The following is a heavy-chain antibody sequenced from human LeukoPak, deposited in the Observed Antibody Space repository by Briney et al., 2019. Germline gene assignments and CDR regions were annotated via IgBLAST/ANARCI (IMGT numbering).Heavy chain of an antibody. CDR2: INHSGST. D-gene: IGHD3-22*01. J-gene: IGHJ4*02. CDR3: ARGRTRIYSSGYN. Sequence: SETLSLTCAVYGGSFSGYYWSWIRQPPGKGLEWIGEINHSGSTNYNPSLKSRVTISVDTSKNQFSLKLSSVTAADTAVYYCARGRTRIYSSGYNWGQGTLVTVSS. V-gene: IGHV4-34*01. CDR1: GGSFSGYY.